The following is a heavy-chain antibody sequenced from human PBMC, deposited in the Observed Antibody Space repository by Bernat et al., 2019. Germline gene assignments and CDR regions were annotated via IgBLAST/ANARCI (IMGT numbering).Heavy chain of an antibody. J-gene: IGHJ4*02. CDR3: ARDHVYGSGLYYFDY. D-gene: IGHD3-10*01. V-gene: IGHV3-7*04. Sequence: EVQLVESGGGLVQPGGSLRLSCAASGFTFSSYWMSWVRQAPGKGLEWVANIKQDGSEKYYVDSVKGRFTISRDNAKNSLYLQMNSLRAEDTAVYYCARDHVYGSGLYYFDYWGQGTLVTVSS. CDR1: GFTFSSYW. CDR2: IKQDGSEK.